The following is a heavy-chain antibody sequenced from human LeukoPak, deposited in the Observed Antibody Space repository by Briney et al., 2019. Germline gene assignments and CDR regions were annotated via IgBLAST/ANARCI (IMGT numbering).Heavy chain of an antibody. V-gene: IGHV4-59*01. D-gene: IGHD6-13*01. J-gene: IGHJ4*02. CDR2: IYYSGGT. CDR3: ARRSAAGTVDY. Sequence: PSETLSLTCTVSGGSISSYYWSWIRQPPGKGLEWIGYIYYSGGTNYNPSLKSRVTISVDTSKNQFSLKLSSVTAADTAVYYCARRSAAGTVDYWGQGTLVTVSS. CDR1: GGSISSYY.